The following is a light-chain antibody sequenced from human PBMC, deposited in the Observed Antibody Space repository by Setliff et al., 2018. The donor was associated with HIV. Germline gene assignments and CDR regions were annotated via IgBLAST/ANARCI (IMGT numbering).Light chain of an antibody. V-gene: IGLV2-11*01. CDR1: SSDVGGYNY. J-gene: IGLJ1*01. CDR3: CSWAGSSTYV. CDR2: DVN. Sequence: QSALTQPRSVSGSPGQSVTISCTGTSSDVGGYNYVSWYQQHPGKAPKLMIYDVNKRPSGVPDRFSGSKSGKMASLTISGLQAEDEADYYCCSWAGSSTYVFGTGTKVTVL.